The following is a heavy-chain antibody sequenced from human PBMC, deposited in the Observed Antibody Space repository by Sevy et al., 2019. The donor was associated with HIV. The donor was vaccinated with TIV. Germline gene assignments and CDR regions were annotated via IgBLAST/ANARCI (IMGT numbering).Heavy chain of an antibody. CDR3: ASEGEGWELGGNYFEY. CDR1: GFTFNNYW. J-gene: IGHJ4*02. Sequence: GGSLRLSCAASGFTFNNYWMSWVRQAPGRGLEWVANIKQDGSEKYNVDSVKGRFTISRDNAKNSMYLQMNRRGAEDTAVYYCASEGEGWELGGNYFEYWGQGTLVTVSS. D-gene: IGHD7-27*01. V-gene: IGHV3-7*01. CDR2: IKQDGSEK.